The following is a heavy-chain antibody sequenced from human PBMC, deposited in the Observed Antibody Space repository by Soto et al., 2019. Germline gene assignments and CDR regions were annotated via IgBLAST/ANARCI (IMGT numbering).Heavy chain of an antibody. CDR2: IIPIFGTA. Sequence: GASVKVSCKASGGTFSSYAISWVRQAPGQGLEWMGGIIPIFGTANYAQKFQGRVTITADESTSTAYMELSSLRSEDTAVYYCASQEHYDSSGPIDDWGQGTLVTVTS. D-gene: IGHD3-22*01. J-gene: IGHJ4*02. V-gene: IGHV1-69*13. CDR1: GGTFSSYA. CDR3: ASQEHYDSSGPIDD.